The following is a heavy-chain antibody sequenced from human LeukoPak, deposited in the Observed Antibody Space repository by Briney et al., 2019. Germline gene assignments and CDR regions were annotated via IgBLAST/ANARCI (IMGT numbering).Heavy chain of an antibody. CDR1: GGSISSSSYY. J-gene: IGHJ4*02. CDR3: ARESGSIVVVPAAYDY. CDR2: IYYSGST. V-gene: IGHV4-39*07. D-gene: IGHD2-2*01. Sequence: SETLSLTCTVSGGSISSSSYYWGWIRQPPGKGLEWIGSIYYSGSTYYNPSLKSRVTISVDTSKNQFSLKLSSVTAADTAVYYCARESGSIVVVPAAYDYWGQGTLVTVSS.